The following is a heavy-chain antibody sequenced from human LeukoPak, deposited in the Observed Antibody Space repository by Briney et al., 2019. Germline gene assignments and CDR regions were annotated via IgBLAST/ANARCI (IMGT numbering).Heavy chain of an antibody. CDR3: ASTTPFITVDIGH. V-gene: IGHV1-2*02. CDR1: GYTFTGYY. CDR2: INPNSGGT. D-gene: IGHD4-23*01. J-gene: IGHJ4*02. Sequence: PGASVTVSCKASGYTFTGYYMHWVRQAPGQGLEWMGWINPNSGGTNYAQKFQGRVTMTRDTSISTAYMELSRLRSDDTAVYYCASTTPFITVDIGHWGQGTLVTVSS.